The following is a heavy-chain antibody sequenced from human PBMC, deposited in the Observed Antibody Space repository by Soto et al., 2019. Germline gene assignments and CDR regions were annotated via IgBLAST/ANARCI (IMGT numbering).Heavy chain of an antibody. Sequence: SETLSLTCTISGGSISDYSWNWIRQPPGRGLERIGHIFYRGSTKYNPSLWDRVTISRGSSQTQLSLRLKSVTAADTAIYYCARGSNSNFEGPIVWGQGILVTVSS. J-gene: IGHJ4*02. D-gene: IGHD2-2*01. V-gene: IGHV4-59*01. CDR1: GGSISDYS. CDR2: IFYRGST. CDR3: ARGSNSNFEGPIV.